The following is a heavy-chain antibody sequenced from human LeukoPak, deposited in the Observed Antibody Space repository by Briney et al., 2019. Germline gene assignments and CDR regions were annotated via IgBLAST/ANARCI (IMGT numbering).Heavy chain of an antibody. CDR2: IYYSGST. CDR3: AREGGDGYNWLDPGTFDY. D-gene: IGHD5-24*01. Sequence: SETLSLTCTVSGGSISSGDYYWSWIRQPPGKGLEWIGYIYYSGSTYYNPSLKSRVTLSVDTSKNQFSLKLSSVTAADTAVYYCAREGGDGYNWLDPGTFDYWGQGTLVTVSS. CDR1: GGSISSGDYY. V-gene: IGHV4-31*03. J-gene: IGHJ4*02.